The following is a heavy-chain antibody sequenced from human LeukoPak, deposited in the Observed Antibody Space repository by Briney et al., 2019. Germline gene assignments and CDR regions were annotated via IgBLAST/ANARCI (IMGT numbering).Heavy chain of an antibody. CDR2: IYYSGST. Sequence: SETLSLTCTVSGGSISSGDYYWSWIRQPPGKGLEWIGYIYYSGSTYYNPSLKSRVTISVDTSKNQFSLKLSSVTAADTAVYYCARVSRDGHNYYYFDYWGQGTLVTVSS. V-gene: IGHV4-30-4*01. J-gene: IGHJ4*02. D-gene: IGHD5-24*01. CDR1: GGSISSGDYY. CDR3: ARVSRDGHNYYYFDY.